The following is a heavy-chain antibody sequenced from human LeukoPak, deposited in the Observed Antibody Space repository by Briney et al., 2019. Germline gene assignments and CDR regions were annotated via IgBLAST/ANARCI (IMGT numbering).Heavy chain of an antibody. J-gene: IGHJ6*03. CDR3: ARVPYSGYVNYYYMDV. Sequence: GASVKVSCKASGYTFTSYGISWVRQAPGQGLEWMGWISAYNGNTNYAQKLQGRVTMTTDTSTSTAYMELRSLRSDDTAVYYCARVPYSGYVNYYYMDVWGKGTTVTVSS. CDR2: ISAYNGNT. V-gene: IGHV1-18*01. CDR1: GYTFTSYG. D-gene: IGHD5-12*01.